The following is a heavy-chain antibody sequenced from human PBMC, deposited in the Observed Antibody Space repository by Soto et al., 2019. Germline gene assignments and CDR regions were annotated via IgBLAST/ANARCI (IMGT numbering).Heavy chain of an antibody. CDR1: GYTFTRYG. CDR3: AKNGQLPHYYYGMDV. J-gene: IGHJ6*02. V-gene: IGHV1-18*01. Sequence: QGQLVQSGPEVKKPGASVKVSCKASGYTFTRYGISWVRQAPGQGLEWMGWISGYNGDTNYAQKVQGRVTMTIDTSTSTAYMELRSLTSDDTAIYYCAKNGQLPHYYYGMDVWGQGTTVTVFS. CDR2: ISGYNGDT. D-gene: IGHD1-1*01.